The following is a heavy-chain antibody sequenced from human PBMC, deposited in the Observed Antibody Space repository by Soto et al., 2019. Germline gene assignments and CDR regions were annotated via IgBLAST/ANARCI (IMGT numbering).Heavy chain of an antibody. D-gene: IGHD2-21*01. V-gene: IGHV1-18*04. CDR2: ISGYNGNT. CDR3: ARDVFCGGAPACPDMDV. J-gene: IGHJ6*02. Sequence: QVVLEQSGGEVKKPGASVKVSCKASGYTFRGYSITWVRQAPGQGLAWMGRISGYNGNTNYARTLRGRLTLTTDTSTSTAYMEVRSLTSDDTAVYYCARDVFCGGAPACPDMDVWGQGTTVTVSS. CDR1: GYTFRGYS.